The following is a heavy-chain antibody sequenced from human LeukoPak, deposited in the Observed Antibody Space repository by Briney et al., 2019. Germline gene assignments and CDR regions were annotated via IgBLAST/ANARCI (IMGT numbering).Heavy chain of an antibody. V-gene: IGHV6-1*01. CDR2: TYYRSKWNS. J-gene: IGHJ4*02. CDR1: GDSVSSNSAV. D-gene: IGHD3-10*01. Sequence: SQTLSLTCAISGDSVSSNSAVWNWIRQSPSRGLEWLGRTYYRSKWNSHYADSVKSRLTTNPDTSRNQFSLQLNSVTPEDTAVYYCARGGSASYFSLWGQGTLVTVSS. CDR3: ARGGSASYFSL.